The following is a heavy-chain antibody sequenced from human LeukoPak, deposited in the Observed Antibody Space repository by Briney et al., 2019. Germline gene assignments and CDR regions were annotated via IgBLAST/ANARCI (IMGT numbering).Heavy chain of an antibody. Sequence: SQTLSLTCAISGDSVSSNSAAWTWIRQSPSRGLEWLGRTYYRSKWYNDYAVSVKSRITINPDTSKNQFSLQLNSVTPEDTAVYYCARDAYDILTGYYQYYFDYWGQGTLVTVSS. CDR2: TYYRSKWYN. CDR3: ARDAYDILTGYYQYYFDY. V-gene: IGHV6-1*01. J-gene: IGHJ4*02. D-gene: IGHD3-9*01. CDR1: GDSVSSNSAA.